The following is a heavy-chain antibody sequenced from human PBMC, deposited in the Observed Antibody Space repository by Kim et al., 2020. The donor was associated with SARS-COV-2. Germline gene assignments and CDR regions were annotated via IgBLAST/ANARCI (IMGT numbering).Heavy chain of an antibody. V-gene: IGHV4-31*03. Sequence: SETLSLTCTVSGGSISSGGYYWSWIRQHPGKGLEWIGYIYYRGSTYYNPSLKSRVTISVDTSKNQFSLKLSSVTAADTAVYYCARDPGLDDYGDFVWGGGFDYWGQGTLVTVSS. J-gene: IGHJ4*02. CDR2: IYYRGST. CDR3: ARDPGLDDYGDFVWGGGFDY. CDR1: GGSISSGGYY. D-gene: IGHD4-17*01.